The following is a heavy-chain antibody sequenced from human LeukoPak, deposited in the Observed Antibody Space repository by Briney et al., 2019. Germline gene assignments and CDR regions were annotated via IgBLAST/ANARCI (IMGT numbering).Heavy chain of an antibody. CDR2: IWYDGSNE. CDR3: AREDSGTYPS. CDR1: GVTFSSYA. V-gene: IGHV3-33*01. Sequence: PGGSLRLSCEASGVTFSSYAMHWVRQAPGKGLEWVAVIWYDGSNENYADSVKGRFTISGDNSKNTLYLQMNSLRPDDTAVYYCAREDSGTYPSWGQGTLVTVSS. J-gene: IGHJ5*02. D-gene: IGHD1-26*01.